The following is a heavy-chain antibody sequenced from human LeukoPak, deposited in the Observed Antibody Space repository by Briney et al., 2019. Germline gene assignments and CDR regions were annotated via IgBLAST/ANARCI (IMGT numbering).Heavy chain of an antibody. V-gene: IGHV3-23*01. Sequence: GGSLRLSCAASGFTFSNYGMNWVRQAPGKRLEWVSGIGDNDDTTYYADSVKGRFTISRDNSKNTLYLQMNSLRAEDTAVYYCAKNYGDLATNFDYWGQGTLVTVSS. CDR1: GFTFSNYG. J-gene: IGHJ4*02. CDR3: AKNYGDLATNFDY. CDR2: IGDNDDTT. D-gene: IGHD4-17*01.